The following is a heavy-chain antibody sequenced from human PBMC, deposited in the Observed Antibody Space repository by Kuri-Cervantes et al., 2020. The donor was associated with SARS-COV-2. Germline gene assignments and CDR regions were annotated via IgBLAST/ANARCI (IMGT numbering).Heavy chain of an antibody. CDR2: FDPEQREI. CDR3: ATEGYSIIIWAFAH. CDR1: GNTLTELP. V-gene: IGHV1-24*01. Sequence: ASVKVSCKVSGNTLTELPLHWVRQPPGKGLEWMGGFDPEQREIIYAQKFQGRVSMTEDTSTDTAHMELSSLRSEDTAVYYCATEGYSIIIWAFAHWGQGTKVTVSS. D-gene: IGHD3-22*01. J-gene: IGHJ3*01.